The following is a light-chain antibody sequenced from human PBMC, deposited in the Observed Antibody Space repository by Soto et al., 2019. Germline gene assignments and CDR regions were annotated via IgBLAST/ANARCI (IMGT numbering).Light chain of an antibody. J-gene: IGLJ1*01. CDR2: EVS. CDR1: SSDVGGYNY. Sequence: QSALTQPASVSGSLGQSITISCTGTSSDVGGYNYVSWYQQQPGKAPKLMISEVSNRPSGISNRFSGSKSGNTASLIISGLQAEDEADYYCCSFTSSTTYVFGTGTKVTVL. CDR3: CSFTSSTTYV. V-gene: IGLV2-14*01.